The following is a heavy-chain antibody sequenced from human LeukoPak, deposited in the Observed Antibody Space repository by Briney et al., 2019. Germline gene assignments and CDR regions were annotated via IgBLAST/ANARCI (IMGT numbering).Heavy chain of an antibody. V-gene: IGHV1-3*01. J-gene: IGHJ3*02. D-gene: IGHD3-9*01. Sequence: ASVKVSCKASGYTFTSYAIHWVRQAPGQRLEWMGWINAVNGNTKYSQKFQGRVTITRDTSASTAYMELSSLRSEDTAVYYCARDILTGFSPRSPHDAFDIWGQGTMVTVSS. CDR3: ARDILTGFSPRSPHDAFDI. CDR2: INAVNGNT. CDR1: GYTFTSYA.